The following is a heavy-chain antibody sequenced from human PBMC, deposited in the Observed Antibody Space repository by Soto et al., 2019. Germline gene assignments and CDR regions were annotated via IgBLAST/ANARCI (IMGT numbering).Heavy chain of an antibody. V-gene: IGHV3-23*01. D-gene: IGHD2-15*01. CDR3: AKAWGGYCSGGSCYSVY. CDR1: GFTFSSYA. J-gene: IGHJ4*02. CDR2: ISGSGGST. Sequence: GGSLRLSCAASGFTFSSYAMSWVRQAPGKGLEWVSAISGSGGSTYYADSVKGRFTISRDNSKNTLYLQMNSLRAEDTAVYYCAKAWGGYCSGGSCYSVYWGQGTLVTVSS.